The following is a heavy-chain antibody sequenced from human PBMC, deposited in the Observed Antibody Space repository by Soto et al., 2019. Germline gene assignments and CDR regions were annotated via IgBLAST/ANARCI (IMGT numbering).Heavy chain of an antibody. V-gene: IGHV2-5*02. CDR1: GFSLSTSGVG. CDR3: AHSSFTVTNDY. D-gene: IGHD4-17*01. J-gene: IGHJ4*02. CDR2: IYWDDDK. Sequence: QITLKESGPPLVKRTQTLTLTCTFSGFSLSTSGVGVGWIRQPPGKGLEWLALIYWDDDKLYSPSLKSRLTITKDTSKIQVFLTMTNMDPVDTATYYCAHSSFTVTNDYWGQGTLVTVSS.